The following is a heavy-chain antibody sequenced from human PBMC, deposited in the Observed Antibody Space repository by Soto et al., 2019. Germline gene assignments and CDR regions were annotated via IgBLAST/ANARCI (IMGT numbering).Heavy chain of an antibody. CDR3: AKATWSDNYYYYGMDV. J-gene: IGHJ6*02. V-gene: IGHV3-23*01. Sequence: GGSLRLSCAASGFTFSSYAMSWVRQAPGKGLEWVSAIMGSGGSTYYADSVKGRFTISRDNSKNTLYLQMNSLRAEDTAVYYCAKATWSDNYYYYGMDVWGQGTTVTVSS. D-gene: IGHD2-8*01. CDR2: IMGSGGST. CDR1: GFTFSSYA.